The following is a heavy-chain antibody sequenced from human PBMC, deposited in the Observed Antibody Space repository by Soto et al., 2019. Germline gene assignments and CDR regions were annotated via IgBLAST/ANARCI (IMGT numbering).Heavy chain of an antibody. CDR1: GYTFTRYG. CDR2: ISAYNGDT. V-gene: IGHV1-18*01. D-gene: IGHD1-1*01. J-gene: IGHJ3*02. Sequence: QVQLVQSGAEVKKPGASVKVSCKTSGYTFTRYGFSWVRQAPGQGLEWMGWISAYNGDTNFAQKIQGRVTMTTDTSTDTAYMELRSLRADDTAVYYCARAGTITSPHAFDIWGQGTMVTVSS. CDR3: ARAGTITSPHAFDI.